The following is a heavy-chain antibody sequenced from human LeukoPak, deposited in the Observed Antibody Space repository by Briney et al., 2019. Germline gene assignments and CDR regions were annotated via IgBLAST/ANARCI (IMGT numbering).Heavy chain of an antibody. D-gene: IGHD3-22*01. J-gene: IGHJ4*02. CDR2: ISAYNGNT. CDR1: GYTFTSYG. CDR3: ARVQPIYDYSGYHAY. V-gene: IGHV1-18*01. Sequence: ASVKVSCKTSGYTFTSYGISWVRQAPGQGLEWMGWISAYNGNTNYAQKLQGRVTMTTDTSTNTAYMELRSLRSDDTAVYYCARVQPIYDYSGYHAYWGQGTLVTVSS.